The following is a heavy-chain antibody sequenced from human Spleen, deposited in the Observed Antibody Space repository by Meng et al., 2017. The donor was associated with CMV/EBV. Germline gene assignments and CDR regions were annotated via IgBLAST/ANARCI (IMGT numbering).Heavy chain of an antibody. CDR1: GFTFSSNW. CDR2: INQRGSEK. J-gene: IGHJ5*02. Sequence: GESLKISCAASGFTFSSNWMSWVRQAPGKGLEWVASINQRGSEKWYVDSVKGRFTISRDNAKNTLYLQMNSLRAEDTAVYYCARSEFDPWGQGTLVTVSS. CDR3: ARSEFDP. V-gene: IGHV3-7*01.